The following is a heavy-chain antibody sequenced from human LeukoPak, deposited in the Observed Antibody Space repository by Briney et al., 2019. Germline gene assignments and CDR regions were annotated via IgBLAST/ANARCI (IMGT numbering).Heavy chain of an antibody. CDR2: INHSGST. Sequence: SETLSLTCAVYGGSFSGYYWSWIRQPPGKGLEWTGEINHSGSTNYNPSLKSRVTISVDTSKNQFSLKLSSVTAADTAVYYCARAKKITMVRGVSNWFDPWGQGTLVTVSS. V-gene: IGHV4-34*01. D-gene: IGHD3-10*01. CDR1: GGSFSGYY. CDR3: ARAKKITMVRGVSNWFDP. J-gene: IGHJ5*02.